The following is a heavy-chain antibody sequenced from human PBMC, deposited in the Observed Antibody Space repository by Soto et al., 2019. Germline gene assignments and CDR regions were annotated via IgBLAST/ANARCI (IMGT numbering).Heavy chain of an antibody. Sequence: SETLSLTCTVSGGSISSAGYYWSWIRQHPGKGLEWIGYIYYSGSTYYNPSLKSRVTISVDTSKNQFSLKLSSVTAADTAVYYCARGGSASNWFDPWGQGTLVTVSS. CDR3: ARGGSASNWFDP. CDR1: GGSISSAGYY. CDR2: IYYSGST. V-gene: IGHV4-31*03. J-gene: IGHJ5*02. D-gene: IGHD6-6*01.